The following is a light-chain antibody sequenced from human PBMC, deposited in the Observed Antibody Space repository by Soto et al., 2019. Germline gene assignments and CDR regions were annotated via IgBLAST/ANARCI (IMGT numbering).Light chain of an antibody. CDR1: QSVSSY. Sequence: EIVLTQSPATLSLSPGERATLSCRASQSVSSYLAWYQQKPGQAPRLLIYDASNRATGIPARFSGSGSGTDFTLTISSLEPEDFAVYYCQQRRNWPRTFGQGTKV. CDR3: QQRRNWPRT. V-gene: IGKV3-11*01. J-gene: IGKJ1*01. CDR2: DAS.